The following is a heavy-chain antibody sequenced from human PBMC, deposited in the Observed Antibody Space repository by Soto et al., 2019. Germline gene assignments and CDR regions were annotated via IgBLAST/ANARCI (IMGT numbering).Heavy chain of an antibody. D-gene: IGHD6-13*01. CDR3: TTGPIRYSSSWSFDY. CDR1: GFTFSNAW. V-gene: IGHV3-15*01. CDR2: IKSKTDGGTT. J-gene: IGHJ4*02. Sequence: GGSLRLSCAASGFTFSNAWMSWVRQAPGKGLEWVGRIKSKTDGGTTDYAAPVKGRFTISSDDSKNTLYLQMNSLKTEDTAVYCCTTGPIRYSSSWSFDYWGQGTLVTVSS.